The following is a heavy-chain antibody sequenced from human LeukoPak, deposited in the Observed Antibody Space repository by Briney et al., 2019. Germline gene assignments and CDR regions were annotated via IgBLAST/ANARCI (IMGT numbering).Heavy chain of an antibody. V-gene: IGHV3-33*01. Sequence: GRSLRLSCAASGFTFSSYGMHWVRQAPGKGLEWVAVIWYDGSNKYYADSVKGRFTISRDNSKNTLYLQMNSLRAEDTAVYYCARGYGYSSSWYSVYWGQGTLVTVSS. CDR3: ARGYGYSSSWYSVY. CDR1: GFTFSSYG. D-gene: IGHD6-13*01. J-gene: IGHJ4*02. CDR2: IWYDGSNK.